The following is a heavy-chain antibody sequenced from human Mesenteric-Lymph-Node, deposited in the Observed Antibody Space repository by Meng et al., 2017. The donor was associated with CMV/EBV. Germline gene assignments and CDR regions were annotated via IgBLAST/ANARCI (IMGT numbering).Heavy chain of an antibody. Sequence: GTFSSYAISWVRQAPGQGLEWMGGIIPILGIANYAQKFQGRVTITADKSTSTAYMELSSLRPEDTAVYYCARVDLWFGELWIRWFDPWGQGTLVTVSS. CDR3: ARVDLWFGELWIRWFDP. CDR2: IIPILGIA. J-gene: IGHJ5*02. V-gene: IGHV1-69*10. CDR1: GTFSSYA. D-gene: IGHD3-10*01.